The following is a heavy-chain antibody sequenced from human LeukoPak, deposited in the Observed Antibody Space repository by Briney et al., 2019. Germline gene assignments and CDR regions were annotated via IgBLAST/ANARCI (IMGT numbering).Heavy chain of an antibody. CDR3: ARDDGDSSGYPFFQH. V-gene: IGHV3-7*03. D-gene: IGHD3-22*01. CDR2: INKDGGEK. J-gene: IGHJ1*01. CDR1: GFTFSSYW. Sequence: GGSLRLSCAASGFTFSSYWMSWVRQAPGKGLEWVANINKDGGEKYYVDSVKGRFTISRDNAKNSLYLQMNSLRAEDTALYYCARDDGDSSGYPFFQHWGQGTLVTVSS.